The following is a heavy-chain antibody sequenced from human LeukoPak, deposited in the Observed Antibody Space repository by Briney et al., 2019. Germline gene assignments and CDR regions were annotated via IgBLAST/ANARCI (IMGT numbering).Heavy chain of an antibody. Sequence: GGSLRLSCAASGFTFSSYGMHWVRQAPGKGLEWVAVIWYDGSNEYYADSVKGRFTISRDNSKNTLYLQMNSLRAEDTAVYYWAKVWGYSYGSRGYYYSSGMDAGGQGTTVTVSS. J-gene: IGHJ6*02. CDR1: GFTFSSYG. D-gene: IGHD5-18*01. CDR3: AKVWGYSYGSRGYYYSSGMDA. V-gene: IGHV3-33*06. CDR2: IWYDGSNE.